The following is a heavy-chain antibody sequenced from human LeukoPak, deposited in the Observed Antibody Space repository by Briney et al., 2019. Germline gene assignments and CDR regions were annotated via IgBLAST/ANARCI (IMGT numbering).Heavy chain of an antibody. D-gene: IGHD6-19*01. CDR3: ARDSGYSSGWYAYYYYYMDV. CDR1: GFTFSDYG. J-gene: IGHJ6*03. Sequence: GGSLRLSCAAAGFTFSDYGMNWVRQAPGKGLEWGSGISGSGISTYYADSVKGRFTISRDNSKNTLYLQINSLRAEDTAVYYCARDSGYSSGWYAYYYYYMDVWGKGTTVTVSS. CDR2: ISGSGIST. V-gene: IGHV3-23*01.